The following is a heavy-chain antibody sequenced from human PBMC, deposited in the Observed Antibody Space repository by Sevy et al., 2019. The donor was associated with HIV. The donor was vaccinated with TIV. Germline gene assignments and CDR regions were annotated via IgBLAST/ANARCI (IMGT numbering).Heavy chain of an antibody. V-gene: IGHV3-74*01. J-gene: IGHJ6*02. Sequence: GGSLRLSCAASGFTFTNYWMHWVRQDPGKGLVWVSRIDSDDGSTSYADSVKGRFTISRDSAKNTLFLQMISLRAEDTAVYYCARHYYYGSGRICYYGMDDWGQGTTVTVSS. CDR1: GFTFTNYW. CDR3: ARHYYYGSGRICYYGMDD. CDR2: IDSDDGST. D-gene: IGHD3-10*01.